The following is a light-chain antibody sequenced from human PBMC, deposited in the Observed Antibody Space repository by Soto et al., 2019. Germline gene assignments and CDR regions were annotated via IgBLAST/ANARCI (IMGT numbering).Light chain of an antibody. Sequence: QSSLTQPASVSASPGQSITISCPGTSSDVGGYNYVSWYQQHPGKAPKLIIYDTSNRPSGVSNRFSGSKSGNTASLNISGLQAEDGVVYFGGSSSSTNAVFGTGTKATVL. CDR2: DTS. CDR3: GSSSSTNAV. CDR1: SSDVGGYNY. J-gene: IGLJ1*01. V-gene: IGLV2-14*03.